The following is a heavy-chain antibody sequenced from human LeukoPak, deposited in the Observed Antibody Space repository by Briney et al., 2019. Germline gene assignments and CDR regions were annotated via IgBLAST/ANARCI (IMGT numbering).Heavy chain of an antibody. CDR3: ARGRAPKVAGMGNWFDP. J-gene: IGHJ5*02. D-gene: IGHD6-19*01. CDR1: GFTFSDYD. CDR2: IWFDGSNK. V-gene: IGHV3-33*01. Sequence: GGSLRLSCAASGFTFSDYDMHWVRQAPGKGLEWVAVIWFDGSNKFYADSVKGRLTISRENAKSSLYLQMNSLRAGDTAVYYGARGRAPKVAGMGNWFDPWGQGTLVTVSS.